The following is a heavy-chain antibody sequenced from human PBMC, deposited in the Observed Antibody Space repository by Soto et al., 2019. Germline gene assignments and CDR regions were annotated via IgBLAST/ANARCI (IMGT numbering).Heavy chain of an antibody. J-gene: IGHJ5*02. D-gene: IGHD2-21*01. CDR2: ITTSSAYI. CDR3: VRSGTARLLRHSWFDT. CDR1: GFTFNTYD. V-gene: IGHV3-21*01. Sequence: EVQLVESGGGLVKPGGSLRLSCAASGFTFNTYDMNWVRQAPGKGLEWVSSITTSSAYIYYADSPKGRITISRDNAKNSRFLQMNSLRAEDTAVYYCVRSGTARLLRHSWFDTWGQGTLVTVSS.